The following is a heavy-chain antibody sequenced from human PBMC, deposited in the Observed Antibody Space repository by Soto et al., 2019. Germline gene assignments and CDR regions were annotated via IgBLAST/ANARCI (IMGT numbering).Heavy chain of an antibody. Sequence: QVQLVQSGAEVKKPGASVKVSCKASGYTFARYGLSWVRQAPGQGLEWMGWISSYNGNTNYAQKLQGRVTMTTDTATGTVYMELRSLRSDDTAVYYCARGPAGRVFDYWGQGTLVTVPS. CDR3: ARGPAGRVFDY. CDR2: ISSYNGNT. J-gene: IGHJ4*02. D-gene: IGHD6-13*01. CDR1: GYTFARYG. V-gene: IGHV1-18*01.